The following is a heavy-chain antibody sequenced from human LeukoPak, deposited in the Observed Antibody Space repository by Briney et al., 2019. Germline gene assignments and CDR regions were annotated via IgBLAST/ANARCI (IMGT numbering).Heavy chain of an antibody. CDR3: ARDLRSYGFDY. CDR2: IYYSGST. Sequence: SETLSLTCTVSGGSISSYYWSWIRQPPGKGLEWSGYIYYSGSTNYNPSLKSRVTILVDTSKNQFSLKLSSVTAADTAVYYCARDLRSYGFDYWGQGTLVTVSS. V-gene: IGHV4-59*01. J-gene: IGHJ4*02. CDR1: GGSISSYY. D-gene: IGHD5-18*01.